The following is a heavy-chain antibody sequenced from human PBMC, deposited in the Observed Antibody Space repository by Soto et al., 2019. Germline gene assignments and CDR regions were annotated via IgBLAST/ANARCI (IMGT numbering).Heavy chain of an antibody. V-gene: IGHV3-23*01. CDR3: AKEVVGSGNHDY. D-gene: IGHD3-10*01. J-gene: IGHJ4*02. CDR2: ISGSADST. CDR1: GLTFSNYA. Sequence: EVQLLESGGGLVQPGGSLRLSCAASGLTFSNYAMSWVRQAPGKGLEWVSAISGSADSTYYADSVKGRFTISRDNSKNTLYLQMNRLRGEETAVYYCAKEVVGSGNHDYWGQGTLVTVSS.